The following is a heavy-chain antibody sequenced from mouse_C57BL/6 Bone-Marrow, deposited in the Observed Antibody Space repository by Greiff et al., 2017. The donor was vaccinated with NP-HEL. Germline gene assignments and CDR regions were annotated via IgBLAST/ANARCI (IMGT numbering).Heavy chain of an antibody. D-gene: IGHD1-1*01. CDR2: INPGSGGT. V-gene: IGHV1-54*01. Sequence: VQLQESGAELVRPGTSVKVSCKASGYAFTNYLIEWVKQRPGQGLEWIGVINPGSGGTNYNEKFKGKATLTADKSSSTAYMQLSSLTSDDAAVYFCARGRSYYDDSKGYWGQGTTLTVTA. J-gene: IGHJ2*01. CDR3: ARGRSYYDDSKGY. CDR1: GYAFTNYL.